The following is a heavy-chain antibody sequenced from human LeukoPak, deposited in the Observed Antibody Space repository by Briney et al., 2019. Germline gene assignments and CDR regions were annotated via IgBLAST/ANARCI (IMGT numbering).Heavy chain of an antibody. CDR2: ISNSGGST. CDR1: GFTFNSYA. CDR3: AKATGYLL. V-gene: IGHV3-23*01. J-gene: IGHJ4*02. D-gene: IGHD1-14*01. Sequence: GGSLRLSCAASGFTFNSYAMSWVRQAPGNGLEWVSTISNSGGSTYYADSVKGRFTISRDDSENTLYLQMNSLRAEDTAVYYCAKATGYLLWGQGTLVTVSS.